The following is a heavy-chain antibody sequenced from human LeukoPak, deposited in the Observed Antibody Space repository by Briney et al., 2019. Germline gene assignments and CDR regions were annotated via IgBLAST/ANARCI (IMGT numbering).Heavy chain of an antibody. CDR3: ARESLTWLQSRTSWFDP. J-gene: IGHJ5*02. V-gene: IGHV4-39*07. CDR2: IYYSGST. CDR1: GGSISSSTYF. D-gene: IGHD5-24*01. Sequence: SETLSLTCTVSGGSISSSTYFWGWIRQPPGKGLELIGTIYYSGSTYYNPSLKSRVTISVDSSKNQFSLRLSSVTAADTAVYYCARESLTWLQSRTSWFDPWGQGTLVTVSS.